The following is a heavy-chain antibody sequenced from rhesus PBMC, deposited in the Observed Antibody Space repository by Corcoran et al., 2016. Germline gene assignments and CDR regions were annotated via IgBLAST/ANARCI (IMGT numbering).Heavy chain of an antibody. CDR3: ARGRQLFRD. Sequence: QLQLQESGPGLVKPSETLSVTCAVSGGSISSSYWSWIRQAPGKGLEWIGYIYGSGSSTRSNPALKSRVTLSVDTSKNQLSLKLSSVTTADTAVYYCARGRQLFRDWGQGVLVTVSS. CDR2: IYGSGSST. V-gene: IGHV4-169*01. D-gene: IGHD6-25*01. J-gene: IGHJ4*01. CDR1: GGSISSSY.